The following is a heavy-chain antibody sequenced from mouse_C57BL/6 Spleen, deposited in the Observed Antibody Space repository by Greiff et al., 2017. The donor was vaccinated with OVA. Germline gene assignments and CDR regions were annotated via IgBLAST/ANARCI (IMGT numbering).Heavy chain of an antibody. CDR2: INPSSGYT. CDR3: ARWELSNYAMDY. J-gene: IGHJ4*01. D-gene: IGHD4-1*01. CDR1: GYTFTSYW. V-gene: IGHV1-7*01. Sequence: QVQLQQSGAELAKPGASVKLSCKASGYTFTSYWMHWVKQRPGQGLEWIGYINPSSGYTKYNQKFKDKATLTAGKSSSTAYMQLSSLTYEDSAVYYCARWELSNYAMDYWGQGTSVTVSS.